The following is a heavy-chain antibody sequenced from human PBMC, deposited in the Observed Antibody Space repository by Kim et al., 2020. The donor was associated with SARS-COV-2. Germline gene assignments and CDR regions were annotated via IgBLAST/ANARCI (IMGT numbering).Heavy chain of an antibody. Sequence: YTPALKGRVTISVDTSKTQFSLKLSSVTAADTAVYYCALAANYYYYGMDVWGQGTTVTVSS. D-gene: IGHD6-25*01. J-gene: IGHJ6*02. CDR3: ALAANYYYYGMDV. V-gene: IGHV4-39*01.